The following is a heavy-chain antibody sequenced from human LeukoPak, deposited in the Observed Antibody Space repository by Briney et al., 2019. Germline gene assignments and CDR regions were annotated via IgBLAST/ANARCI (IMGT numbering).Heavy chain of an antibody. CDR1: GFTFSSYG. J-gene: IGHJ4*02. CDR2: ISYDGSNK. Sequence: GGSLRLSCAASGFTFSSYGMHWVRQAPGKGLEWAAVISYDGSNKYYADSVKGRFTISRDNSKNTLYLQMNSLRAEDTAVYYCAPSFLGALGGYWGQGTLVTVSS. V-gene: IGHV3-30*03. D-gene: IGHD1-26*01. CDR3: APSFLGALGGY.